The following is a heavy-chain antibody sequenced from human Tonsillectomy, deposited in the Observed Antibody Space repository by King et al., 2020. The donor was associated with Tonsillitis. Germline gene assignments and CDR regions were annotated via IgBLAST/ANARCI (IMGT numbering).Heavy chain of an antibody. CDR2: IKEDGSQT. D-gene: IGHD2-15*01. Sequence: VQLVESGGGLVQPGGSLRLSCTASGFTFDSHWMMWFHQAPGKGLEWVATIKEDGSQTLYLDSVKGRFTISRDNAKNIQYLQMNSLKVEDTAVYYCGRGLGWVADYWGQGTLVTVSS. J-gene: IGHJ4*02. CDR3: GRGLGWVADY. CDR1: GFTFDSHW. V-gene: IGHV3-7*01.